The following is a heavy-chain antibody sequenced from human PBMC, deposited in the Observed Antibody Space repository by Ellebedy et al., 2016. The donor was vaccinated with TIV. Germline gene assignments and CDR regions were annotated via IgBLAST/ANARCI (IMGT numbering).Heavy chain of an antibody. J-gene: IGHJ5*02. Sequence: SETLSLXXTVSGGSISSSSYYWSWIRQPPGKGLEWIGQINHSGTTNYNPSLKSRVTVSVHTSNNQFSLRLSSLTAADTAVYYCAGAGHCSGTSCSTVWFSPWGQGTLVTVSS. CDR2: INHSGTT. D-gene: IGHD2-2*02. V-gene: IGHV4-39*07. CDR1: GGSISSSSYY. CDR3: AGAGHCSGTSCSTVWFSP.